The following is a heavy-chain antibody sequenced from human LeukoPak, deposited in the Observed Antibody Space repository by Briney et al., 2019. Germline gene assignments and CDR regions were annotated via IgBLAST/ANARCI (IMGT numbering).Heavy chain of an antibody. Sequence: SETLSLTCTVSGNSISSYYWSWIRQPAGKGLEWIGRIYTSGSTNYDPSLKSRVTMSVDTSKNQFSLNLSSVTAADTAFYYCARETTGLARYFDYWGQGTLVTVSS. V-gene: IGHV4-4*07. CDR3: ARETTGLARYFDY. J-gene: IGHJ4*02. CDR1: GNSISSYY. D-gene: IGHD4-17*01. CDR2: IYTSGST.